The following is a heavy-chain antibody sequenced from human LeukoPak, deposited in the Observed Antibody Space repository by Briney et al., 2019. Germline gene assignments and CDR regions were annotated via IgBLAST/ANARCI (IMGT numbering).Heavy chain of an antibody. CDR3: ARDPPFRVGMDV. D-gene: IGHD3-10*01. CDR1: GGSISSGGYY. CDR2: IYYSGGT. Sequence: PSETLSPTCTVSGGSISSGGYYWGWIRQPPGKGLEWIGSIYYSGGTYYNPSLKSRVTISIDTSKNQFSLKLSSVTAADTAVYYCARDPPFRVGMDVWGQGTTITVSS. J-gene: IGHJ6*02. V-gene: IGHV4-39*07.